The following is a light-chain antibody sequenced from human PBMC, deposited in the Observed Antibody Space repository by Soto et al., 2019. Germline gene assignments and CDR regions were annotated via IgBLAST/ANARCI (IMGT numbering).Light chain of an antibody. J-gene: IGKJ1*01. CDR1: QGIVRW. CDR2: DAS. V-gene: IGKV1-5*01. Sequence: DIQMTQSPSSLSASVGEKVTITCRASQGIVRWLAWYQQKPGKAPKLLIYDASTLESGVPSRFSGSGAGTEFTLTISSLQPDDFATYYCQHYYGFSRTFGQGTKV. CDR3: QHYYGFSRT.